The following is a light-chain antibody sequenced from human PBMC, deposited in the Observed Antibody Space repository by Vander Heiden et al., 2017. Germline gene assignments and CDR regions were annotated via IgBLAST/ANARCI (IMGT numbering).Light chain of an antibody. J-gene: IGKJ4*01. Sequence: EIVLTPPPATLSLSPGERATLSCRASQSVSSYLAWYQQKPGQAPRLLIYDAPNRATGIPARFSGSGSGTDFTLTISSLEPEDFAVYYCQQRSNWPPGLTFGGGTKVEIK. CDR3: QQRSNWPPGLT. CDR2: DAP. CDR1: QSVSSY. V-gene: IGKV3-11*01.